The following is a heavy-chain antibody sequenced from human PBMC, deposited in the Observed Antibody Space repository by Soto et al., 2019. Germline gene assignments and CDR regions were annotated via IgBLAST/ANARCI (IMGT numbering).Heavy chain of an antibody. CDR2: IYYSGST. V-gene: IGHV4-31*03. CDR1: GGSISSGGYY. J-gene: IGHJ5*02. CDR3: ARRRARAGLDP. Sequence: QVPLQESGPGLVKPSQTLSLTCTVSGGSISSGGYYWSWIRQHPGKGLEWIGYIYYSGSTYYTPSLKSRVTISVDTSKNQFSRKLSSVTAADTAVYYCARRRARAGLDPWGQGTLVTVSS.